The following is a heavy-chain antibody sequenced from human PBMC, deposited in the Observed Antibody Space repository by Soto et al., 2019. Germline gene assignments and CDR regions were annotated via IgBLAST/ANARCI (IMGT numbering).Heavy chain of an antibody. Sequence: QMQLVQSGAEVKKPGASVKVSCKASGYTFTGYYMHWVRQAPGQGLEWMGWINPNSGGTNYAQKFQGRVTMTRDTSISTAYMELSRLRSDDTAVYYCARGDIVVVVAAPDSPHFDYWGQGTLVTVSS. D-gene: IGHD2-15*01. J-gene: IGHJ4*02. CDR2: INPNSGGT. CDR1: GYTFTGYY. CDR3: ARGDIVVVVAAPDSPHFDY. V-gene: IGHV1-2*02.